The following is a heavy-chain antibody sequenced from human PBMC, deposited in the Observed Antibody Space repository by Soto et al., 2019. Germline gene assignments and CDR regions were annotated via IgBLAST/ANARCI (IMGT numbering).Heavy chain of an antibody. D-gene: IGHD5-18*01. Sequence: PSETLSLTCTVSGGSVTSDEDYWTWIRQSPGKGLEWIGYISNSGSTGYNPSLKTRLSMSVDRSKNQFTLRLTSVTAADTAVYFCATASGSTYGYFDHWGQGTQVTVYS. J-gene: IGHJ4*02. V-gene: IGHV4-30-4*01. CDR1: GGSVTSDEDY. CDR3: ATASGSTYGYFDH. CDR2: ISNSGST.